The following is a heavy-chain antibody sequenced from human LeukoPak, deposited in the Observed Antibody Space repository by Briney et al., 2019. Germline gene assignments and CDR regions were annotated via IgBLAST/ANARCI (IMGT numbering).Heavy chain of an antibody. CDR2: ISAYNGNT. D-gene: IGHD3-10*01. J-gene: IGHJ4*02. CDR1: GYTFTSYG. CDR3: ARDQNDLLLGLDY. Sequence: ASVKVSCKASGYTFTSYGISWVRQAPGQGLEWMGWISAYNGNTNYAQRLQGRVTMTTDTSTSTAYMELRSLRSDDTAVYFCARDQNDLLLGLDYWGQGILVSVSS. V-gene: IGHV1-18*01.